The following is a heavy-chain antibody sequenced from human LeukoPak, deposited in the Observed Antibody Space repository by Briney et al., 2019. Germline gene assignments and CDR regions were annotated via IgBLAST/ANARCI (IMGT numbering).Heavy chain of an antibody. Sequence: GGSLRLSCAASGFTFSSYSMNWVRQAPGMGLEWVSSISSSSSYIYYADSVKGRFTISRDNAKNSLYLQMNSLRAEDTAVHHCAREDYYGSGSYYLPRSFDYWGQGTLVTVSS. J-gene: IGHJ4*02. D-gene: IGHD3-10*01. CDR2: ISSSSSYI. V-gene: IGHV3-21*01. CDR3: AREDYYGSGSYYLPRSFDY. CDR1: GFTFSSYS.